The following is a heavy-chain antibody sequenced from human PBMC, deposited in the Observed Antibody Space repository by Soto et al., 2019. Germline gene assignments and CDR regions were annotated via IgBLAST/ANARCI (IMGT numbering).Heavy chain of an antibody. J-gene: IGHJ4*02. Sequence: QVQLVQSGAEVKKPGASVKVSCKASGYTFSSYHISWVRQAPGQGLEWMGWISAYNGNTNYAQKLQGRVTMTTDTSTSTADMELRSLRSDDTAVYARDGPPTDYWGQGTLVTVSS. CDR2: ISAYNGNT. V-gene: IGHV1-18*01. CDR3: DGPPTDY. CDR1: GYTFSSYH.